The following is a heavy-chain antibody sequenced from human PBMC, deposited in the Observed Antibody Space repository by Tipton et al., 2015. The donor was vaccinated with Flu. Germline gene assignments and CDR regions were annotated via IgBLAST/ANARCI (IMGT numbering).Heavy chain of an antibody. CDR3: AKDECGGTNCFQYFHH. Sequence: LTCAASGFTFSSYAMSWVRQTPGKGLQWVSGISGSALNTYYADSVKGRFTISRDNSKNTLYLQMSSLRAEDTAIYYCAKDECGGTNCFQYFHHWGQGSLVTVSS. V-gene: IGHV3-23*01. J-gene: IGHJ1*01. CDR2: ISGSALNT. D-gene: IGHD2-15*01. CDR1: GFTFSSYA.